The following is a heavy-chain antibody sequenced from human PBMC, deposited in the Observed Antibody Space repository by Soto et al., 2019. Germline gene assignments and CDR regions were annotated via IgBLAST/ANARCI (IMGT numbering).Heavy chain of an antibody. CDR2: ISGSSGYT. CDR1: GFSFSDSY. CDR3: ARDRSGYSYGPSPLGY. J-gene: IGHJ4*02. V-gene: IGHV3-11*06. D-gene: IGHD5-18*01. Sequence: GESLKISCAASGFSFSDSYMSWVRQAPGKGLEWVAYISGSSGYTGYADSVKGRFTISRDNAKNSLYLQMNSLRVEDTAVYYCARDRSGYSYGPSPLGYWGQGTLVTVSS.